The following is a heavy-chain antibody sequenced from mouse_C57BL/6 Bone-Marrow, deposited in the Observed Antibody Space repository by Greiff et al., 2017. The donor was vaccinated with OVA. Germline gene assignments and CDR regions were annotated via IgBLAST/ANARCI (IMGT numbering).Heavy chain of an antibody. J-gene: IGHJ1*03. Sequence: EVKLMESGPGLAKPSQSLSLTCSVTGYSITSAYYWNWIRQFPGNKLEWMGYISYDGSNNYNPSLKNRISITHDTAKNQFFLKLNSVTTEDTATNYCARGETMCSNYDPYFDVWGTGTTVTVSS. D-gene: IGHD2-5*01. CDR3: ARGETMCSNYDPYFDV. CDR1: GYSITSAYY. CDR2: ISYDGSN. V-gene: IGHV3-6*01.